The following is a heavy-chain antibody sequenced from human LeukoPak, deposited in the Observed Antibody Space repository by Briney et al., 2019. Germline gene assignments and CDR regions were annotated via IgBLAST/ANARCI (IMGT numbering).Heavy chain of an antibody. CDR2: ISSSSSYI. D-gene: IGHD3-22*01. Sequence: GGSLRLSCAASGFTFSSYSMNWVRQAPGKGLEWVSSISSSSSYIYYADSVKGRFTISRDNAKNSLYLQMNSLRAEDTAVYYCARDGPPYYYDSSGPDDAFDIWGQGTMVTVSS. CDR1: GFTFSSYS. J-gene: IGHJ3*02. V-gene: IGHV3-21*01. CDR3: ARDGPPYYYDSSGPDDAFDI.